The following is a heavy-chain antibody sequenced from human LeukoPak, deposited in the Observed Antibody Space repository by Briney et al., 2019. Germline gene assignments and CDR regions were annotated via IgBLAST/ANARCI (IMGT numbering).Heavy chain of an antibody. J-gene: IGHJ5*02. CDR3: ARDWGFGDSEDWFDP. CDR1: GYSISRGYY. D-gene: IGHD3-10*01. Sequence: SETLSLTCNVSGYSISRGYYWRWIRQPPGKGLEWIGSVHHTGSTYYNPSLRSRVSISVDKSTNHISLEVTSVTAADTAVYYCARDWGFGDSEDWFDPWGQGTLVTVSS. V-gene: IGHV4-38-2*02. CDR2: VHHTGST.